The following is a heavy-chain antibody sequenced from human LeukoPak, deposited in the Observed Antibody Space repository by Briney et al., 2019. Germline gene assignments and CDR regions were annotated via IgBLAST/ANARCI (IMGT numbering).Heavy chain of an antibody. D-gene: IGHD3-10*01. V-gene: IGHV3-30*04. CDR2: ISYDGSNK. Sequence: GGSLRLSCAASGFTFSSYAMHWVCQAPGKGLEWVAVISYDGSNKYYADSVKGRFTISRDNSKNTLYLQMNSLRAEDTAVYYCAREPTYYYGSGSYYNSYFDYWGQGTLVTVSS. CDR1: GFTFSSYA. CDR3: AREPTYYYGSGSYYNSYFDY. J-gene: IGHJ4*02.